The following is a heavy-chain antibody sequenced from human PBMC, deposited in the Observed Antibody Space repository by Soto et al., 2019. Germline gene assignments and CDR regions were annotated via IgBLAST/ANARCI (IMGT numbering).Heavy chain of an antibody. Sequence: PSETLSLTCTVSGGSISSYYWSWIRQPPGKGLEWIGYIYYSGSTNYNPSLKSRVTISVDTSKNQFSLKLSSVTAADTAVYYCARVGSGWYDELDYWGQGTLVTVSS. CDR1: GGSISSYY. J-gene: IGHJ4*02. CDR3: ARVGSGWYDELDY. V-gene: IGHV4-59*01. CDR2: IYYSGST. D-gene: IGHD6-19*01.